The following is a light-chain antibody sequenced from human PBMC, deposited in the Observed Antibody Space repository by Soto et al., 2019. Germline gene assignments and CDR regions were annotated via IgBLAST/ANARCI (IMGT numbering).Light chain of an antibody. Sequence: EIQLTQSPATLSLSPGDRATLSCRASQNVSSYLAWYQQKPGQAPKLLIYDASSRDTGIPARFSGSGSGTAFSPLISSLEHQEFAAYYSQQRSSRPLTFGPGTKVEIK. CDR1: QNVSSY. CDR2: DAS. V-gene: IGKV3-11*01. CDR3: QQRSSRPLT. J-gene: IGKJ3*01.